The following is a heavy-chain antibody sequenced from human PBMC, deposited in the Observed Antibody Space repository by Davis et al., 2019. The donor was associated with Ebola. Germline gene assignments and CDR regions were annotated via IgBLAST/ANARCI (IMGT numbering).Heavy chain of an antibody. Sequence: PGGSLRLSCAASGFTFSSFTMSWVRQAPEKGLEWVSGISGSGGSTYYADSVKGRFTISRDNSEKTLYLQINSLRAEDTAVYYCAREVGAVAENYFDYWGQGTLVTVSS. CDR1: GFTFSSFT. D-gene: IGHD6-19*01. CDR3: AREVGAVAENYFDY. J-gene: IGHJ4*02. CDR2: ISGSGGST. V-gene: IGHV3-23*01.